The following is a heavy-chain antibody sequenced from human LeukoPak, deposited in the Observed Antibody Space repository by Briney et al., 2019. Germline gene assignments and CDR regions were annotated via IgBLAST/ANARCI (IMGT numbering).Heavy chain of an antibody. CDR2: INSDGSTT. Sequence: GGSLRLSCAASGFTFSSYWMHWVRQAPGKGLVWVSRINSDGSTTSYADSVKGRFTISRDNAKNSLYLQMNSLRDEDTALYYCARDGGFGFLAAFDIWGQGTMVTVSS. D-gene: IGHD3-10*01. V-gene: IGHV3-74*01. CDR1: GFTFSSYW. CDR3: ARDGGFGFLAAFDI. J-gene: IGHJ3*02.